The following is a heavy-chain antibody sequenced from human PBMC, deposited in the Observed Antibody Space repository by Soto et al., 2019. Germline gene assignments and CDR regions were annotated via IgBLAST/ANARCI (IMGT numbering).Heavy chain of an antibody. D-gene: IGHD3-22*01. J-gene: IGHJ5*02. V-gene: IGHV1-69*06. Sequence: PVKVSCTASGGTFGSDAITWVRPATGQGLEWVGRLIPIFGTTNYAQNLQGRVTIYADKSTLTSYMELHSLTSDDTALYYCARDRTDSGYYTNWLDPWGQGTQVTVSS. CDR2: LIPIFGTT. CDR1: GGTFGSDA. CDR3: ARDRTDSGYYTNWLDP.